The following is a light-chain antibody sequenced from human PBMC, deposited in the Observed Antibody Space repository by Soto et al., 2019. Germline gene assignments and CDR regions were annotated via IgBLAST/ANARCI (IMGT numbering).Light chain of an antibody. CDR3: QHYTISGCT. V-gene: IGKV1-39*01. J-gene: IGKJ2*02. CDR2: SAS. CDR1: QSIASH. Sequence: DIQMTQSPSSLSASVGDRVSITCRASQSIASHLNWYQKKPGRAPVLLIYSASYLERGVPSRFSGSGSGTDFTLTISSLQPEDVATYYCQHYTISGCTFGQGTKLEIK.